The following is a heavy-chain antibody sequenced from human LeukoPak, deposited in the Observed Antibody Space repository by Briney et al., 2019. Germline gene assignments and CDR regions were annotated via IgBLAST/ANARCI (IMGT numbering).Heavy chain of an antibody. V-gene: IGHV1-8*01. J-gene: IGHJ4*02. Sequence: ASVKVSCKASGYTFTSYDINWVRQATGQGLEWMGWMNPNSGNTGYAQKFQGRVTMTRNTSISTAYMELSSLRSEDTAVYYCARGRKDLITMVRGVKRGYYFDYWGQGTLVTVSS. CDR3: ARGRKDLITMVRGVKRGYYFDY. D-gene: IGHD3-10*01. CDR2: MNPNSGNT. CDR1: GYTFTSYD.